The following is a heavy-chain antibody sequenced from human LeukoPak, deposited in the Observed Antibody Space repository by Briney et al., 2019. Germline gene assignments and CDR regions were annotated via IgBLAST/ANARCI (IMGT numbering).Heavy chain of an antibody. D-gene: IGHD4-17*01. CDR1: GFTFSSYS. CDR3: ARWTYGDFNAFDI. J-gene: IGHJ3*02. Sequence: GGSLRLSCAASGFTFSSYSMNWVRQAPGKGLEWVSSISSSSSYIYYADTVKGRFTISRDNAKNSLYLQMNSLRAEDTAVYYCARWTYGDFNAFDIWGQGTMVTVSS. CDR2: ISSSSSYI. V-gene: IGHV3-21*01.